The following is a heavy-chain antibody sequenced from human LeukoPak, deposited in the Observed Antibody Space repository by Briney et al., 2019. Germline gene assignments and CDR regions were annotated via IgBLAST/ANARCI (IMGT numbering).Heavy chain of an antibody. Sequence: GASVKVSCKASGGTFSSYAISWVRQAPGQGLEWMGGIIPIFGTANHAQKFQGRVTITADKSTSTAYMELSSLRSEDTAVYYCARGSYNWVWFDPWGQGTLVTVSS. CDR3: ARGSYNWVWFDP. D-gene: IGHD1-20*01. CDR2: IIPIFGTA. CDR1: GGTFSSYA. V-gene: IGHV1-69*06. J-gene: IGHJ5*02.